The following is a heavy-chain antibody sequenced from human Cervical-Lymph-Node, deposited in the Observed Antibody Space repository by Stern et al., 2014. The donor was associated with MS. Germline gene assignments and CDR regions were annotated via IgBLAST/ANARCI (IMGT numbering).Heavy chain of an antibody. J-gene: IGHJ4*02. CDR3: ARDAKTYYYGSGSHNDY. CDR1: GFTFSSYS. CDR2: ISRTSSYI. V-gene: IGHV3-21*01. D-gene: IGHD3-10*01. Sequence: EVQLVESGGGLVKPGGSLRLSCAASGFTFSSYSMNWVRQAPGKGLEWVSSISRTSSYIYYADSVKCRFTISRDNAKNSLYLQMNSLRAEDTAVYYCARDAKTYYYGSGSHNDYWGQGTLVTVSS.